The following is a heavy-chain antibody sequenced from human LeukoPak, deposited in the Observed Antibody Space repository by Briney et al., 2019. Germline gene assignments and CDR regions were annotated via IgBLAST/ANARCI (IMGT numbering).Heavy chain of an antibody. D-gene: IGHD3-22*01. V-gene: IGHV3-7*01. CDR1: GFTFSSYW. CDR3: AREGYYDSSGSLDY. Sequence: GGSLRLSCAASGFTFSSYWMSWVRQAPGKGLEWVANIKQDGSEKYYVDSVKGRFTISRENAKNSLYLQMNSLRAGDTAVYYCAREGYYDSSGSLDYWGQGTLVTVSS. J-gene: IGHJ4*02. CDR2: IKQDGSEK.